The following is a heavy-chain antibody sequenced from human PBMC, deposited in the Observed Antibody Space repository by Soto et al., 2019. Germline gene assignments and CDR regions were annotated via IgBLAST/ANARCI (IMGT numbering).Heavy chain of an antibody. Sequence: SSLKRDCKTAGGALSVDVSGCRRLAPGQGLEWMGGIIPIFGTANYAQKFQGRVTITADESTSTAYMELSSLRSEDTAVYYCAILYYDILTGPRRSFDYWGQGTLVTVSS. J-gene: IGHJ4*02. CDR3: AILYYDILTGPRRSFDY. D-gene: IGHD3-9*01. V-gene: IGHV1-69*13. CDR1: GGALSVDV. CDR2: IIPIFGTA.